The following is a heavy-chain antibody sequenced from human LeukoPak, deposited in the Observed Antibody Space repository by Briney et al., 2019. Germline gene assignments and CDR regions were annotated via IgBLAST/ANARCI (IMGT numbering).Heavy chain of an antibody. CDR1: GGSFSGYY. Sequence: SQTLSLTCAVYGGSFSGYYWSCIRQPPGKGLEWIGEINHSGSTNYNPSLKSRVTISVDTSKNQFSPKLSSVTAADTAVYYCARVFYYYYGMDVWGQGPTVTVSS. CDR2: INHSGST. V-gene: IGHV4-34*01. J-gene: IGHJ6*02. CDR3: ARVFYYYYGMDV.